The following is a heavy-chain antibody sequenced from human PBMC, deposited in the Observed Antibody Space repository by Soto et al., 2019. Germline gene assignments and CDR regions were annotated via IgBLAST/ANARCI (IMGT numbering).Heavy chain of an antibody. CDR2: IYHSGST. CDR1: GASIGSGGW. V-gene: IGHV4-4*02. J-gene: IGHJ6*02. Sequence: SETLSLTCAVSGASIGSGGWWSWVRQPPGKGLEWIGEIYHSGSTNYNPSLKSRVTISVDKSKNQFSLKLSSVTAADTAVYYCARVRGYSYGFSGYYGMDVWGQGTTVTVSS. CDR3: ARVRGYSYGFSGYYGMDV. D-gene: IGHD5-18*01.